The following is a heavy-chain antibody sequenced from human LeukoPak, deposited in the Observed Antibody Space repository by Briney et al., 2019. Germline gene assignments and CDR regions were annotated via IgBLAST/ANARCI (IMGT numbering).Heavy chain of an antibody. V-gene: IGHV3-9*01. Sequence: GRSLRLSCAASGFTFDDYAMHWVRQAPGKGLEWVSGISWNSGSIGYADSVKGRFTISRDNAKNSLYLQMNSLRAEDTALYYCAKAPHYYYGMGVWGQGTTVTVSS. CDR2: ISWNSGSI. CDR3: AKAPHYYYGMGV. CDR1: GFTFDDYA. J-gene: IGHJ6*02.